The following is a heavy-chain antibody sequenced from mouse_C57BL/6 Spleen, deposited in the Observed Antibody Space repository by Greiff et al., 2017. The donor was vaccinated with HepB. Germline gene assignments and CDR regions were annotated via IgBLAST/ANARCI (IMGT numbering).Heavy chain of an antibody. J-gene: IGHJ4*01. CDR2: INPGSGGT. Sequence: VQLVESGAELVRPGTSVKVSCKASGYAFTNYLIEWVKQRPGQGLEWIGVINPGSGGTNYNEKFKGKATLTADKSSSTAYMQLSSLTSEDSAVYFCARDYDGYYGGNAMDYWGQGTSVTVSS. D-gene: IGHD2-3*01. CDR3: ARDYDGYYGGNAMDY. CDR1: GYAFTNYL. V-gene: IGHV1-54*01.